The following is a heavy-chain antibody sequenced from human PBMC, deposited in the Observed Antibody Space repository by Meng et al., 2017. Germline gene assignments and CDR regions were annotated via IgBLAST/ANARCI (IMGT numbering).Heavy chain of an antibody. J-gene: IGHJ4*02. V-gene: IGHV1-24*01. Sequence: ASVKVSCKVSVYTLTELSMHWVRQAPGKGLEWVGGLDPEDGETIYAQQFQGRVTMTEDTYTDTAYMELSSLRSEDTAVYYCATDYYDISGSYTFDYWGQGTLVTVSS. CDR2: LDPEDGET. CDR1: VYTLTELS. CDR3: ATDYYDISGSYTFDY. D-gene: IGHD1-26*01.